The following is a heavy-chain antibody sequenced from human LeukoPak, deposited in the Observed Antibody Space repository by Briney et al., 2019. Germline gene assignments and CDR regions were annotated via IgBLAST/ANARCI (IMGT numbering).Heavy chain of an antibody. CDR3: AKGILGYCRSTSCYTLFDY. CDR1: GFTFSSYA. CDR2: ISGSGGST. D-gene: IGHD2-2*02. V-gene: IGHV3-23*01. Sequence: GASLRLSCAASGFTFSSYAMSWIRQAPGKGLEWVSAISGSGGSTYYADSVKGRFTISRDNSKNKLYLQRNSVRAEDTAVYYCAKGILGYCRSTSCYTLFDYWGQGTLVTVSS. J-gene: IGHJ4*02.